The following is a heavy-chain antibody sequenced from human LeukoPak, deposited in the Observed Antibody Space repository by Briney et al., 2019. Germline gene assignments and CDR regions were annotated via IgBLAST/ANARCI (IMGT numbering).Heavy chain of an antibody. V-gene: IGHV1-69*13. CDR2: IVPIFGSA. J-gene: IGHJ5*02. CDR3: AKDEGVANRWFDP. CDR1: GGTFSSYA. Sequence: ASVKVSCKASGGTFSSYAISWVRQAPGQGLEWMGGIVPIFGSANYAQKFQGRVTITADESTTTAYMELTGLRSEDTAVYYCAKDEGVANRWFDPWGQGTLVTVSS. D-gene: IGHD5-12*01.